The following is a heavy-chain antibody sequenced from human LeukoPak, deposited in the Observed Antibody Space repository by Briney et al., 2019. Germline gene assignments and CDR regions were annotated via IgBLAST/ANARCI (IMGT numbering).Heavy chain of an antibody. V-gene: IGHV3-23*01. Sequence: ARSRRLSCAGSGFTLSNYAITWVRQAPKRGLEWDSTMSGGGHSTYDADLVKGRCAGSRDTAKNTLYLQICSLRAGDTALYYCAKDCSGANCYHGIDYWGQGTLGTVSS. J-gene: IGHJ4*02. CDR3: AKDCSGANCYHGIDY. CDR2: MSGGGHST. D-gene: IGHD2-15*01. CDR1: GFTLSNYA.